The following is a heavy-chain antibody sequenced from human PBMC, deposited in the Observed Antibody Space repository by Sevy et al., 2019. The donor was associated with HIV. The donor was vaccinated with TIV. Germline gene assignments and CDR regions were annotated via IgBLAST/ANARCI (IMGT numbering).Heavy chain of an antibody. D-gene: IGHD3-22*01. Sequence: GGSLRLSCAASGFTFSDNHMNWVRQAPGKGLEWVSVIYSSDRTYYADSVKGRFTVSRDNSKNTLYLQMNSLRAEDTAVYYCARDRVTYYYDSSGYYTSGYGMDVWGQGTTVTVSS. CDR2: IYSSDRT. CDR3: ARDRVTYYYDSSGYYTSGYGMDV. J-gene: IGHJ6*02. CDR1: GFTFSDNH. V-gene: IGHV3-53*01.